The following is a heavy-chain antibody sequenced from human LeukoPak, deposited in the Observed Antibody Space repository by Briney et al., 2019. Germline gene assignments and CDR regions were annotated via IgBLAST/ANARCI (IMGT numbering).Heavy chain of an antibody. CDR1: GDSISRYY. Sequence: PSETLSLTCTVSGDSISRYYWSWIRQSPGKGLQWIGYFYFSGSTNYNPSLKGRVTISVDTSKNQFSLKLSSVTAADTAVYYCARGPKRSSYGMDVWGQGTTVTVSS. CDR2: FYFSGST. J-gene: IGHJ6*02. CDR3: ARGPKRSSYGMDV. V-gene: IGHV4-59*01.